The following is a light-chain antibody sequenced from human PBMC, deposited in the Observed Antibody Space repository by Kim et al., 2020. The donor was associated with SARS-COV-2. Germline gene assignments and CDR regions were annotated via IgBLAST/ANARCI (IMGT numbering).Light chain of an antibody. J-gene: IGKJ2*01. CDR1: QSVSSSY. CDR3: QQYGSSSMYT. CDR2: GAS. Sequence: SPGERATLSCRASQSVSSSYLAWYQQKPGQAPRLLIYGASSRATGIPDRFSGSGSGTDFTLTISRLEPEDFAVYYCQQYGSSSMYTFGQGTKLEI. V-gene: IGKV3-20*01.